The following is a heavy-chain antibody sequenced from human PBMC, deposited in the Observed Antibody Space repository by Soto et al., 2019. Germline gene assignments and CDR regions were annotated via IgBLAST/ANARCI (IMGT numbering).Heavy chain of an antibody. CDR2: IYYSGST. CDR3: ARRWGSAADY. D-gene: IGHD2-15*01. Sequence: QVQLQESGPGLVKPSETLSLTCTVSGGSISSYYWSWIRQPPGKGLEWIGYIYYSGSTNYNPSLKSRVTISVDTSKNQFSLKLSSVTAADTAAYYCARRWGSAADYWGQGTLVTVSS. J-gene: IGHJ4*02. CDR1: GGSISSYY. V-gene: IGHV4-59*08.